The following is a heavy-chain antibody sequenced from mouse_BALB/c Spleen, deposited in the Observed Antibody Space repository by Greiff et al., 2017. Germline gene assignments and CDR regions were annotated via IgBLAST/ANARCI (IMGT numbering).Heavy chain of an antibody. Sequence: EVKLVESGGGLVQPGGSRKLSCAASGFTFSSFGMHWVRQAPEKGLEWVAYISSGSSTIYYADTVKGRFTISRDNPKNTLFLQMTSLRSEDTAMYYCARSDYGSSYSFFDYWGQGTTLTVSS. CDR2: ISSGSSTI. CDR1: GFTFSSFG. V-gene: IGHV5-17*02. D-gene: IGHD1-1*01. J-gene: IGHJ2*01. CDR3: ARSDYGSSYSFFDY.